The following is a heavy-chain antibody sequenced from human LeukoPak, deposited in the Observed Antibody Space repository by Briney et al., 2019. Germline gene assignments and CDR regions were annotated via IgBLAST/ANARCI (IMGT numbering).Heavy chain of an antibody. CDR2: INHSGNT. D-gene: IGHD5-18*01. CDR3: ARGLRRYSKAFPFDH. V-gene: IGHV4-34*01. CDR1: GGSFSDYY. Sequence: SETLSLTCAVSGGSFSDYYWSWIRQPPGKGLEWIGEINHSGNTIYNPSLKSRVTISVDTSKNQFSLRLSSVTAADTTVYYCARGLRRYSKAFPFDHWGQGTLVTVSS. J-gene: IGHJ4*02.